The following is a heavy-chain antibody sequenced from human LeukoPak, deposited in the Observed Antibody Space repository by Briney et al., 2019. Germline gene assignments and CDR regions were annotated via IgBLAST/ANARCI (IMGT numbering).Heavy chain of an antibody. CDR2: ISAYNGNT. CDR1: GYTFTSYG. CDR3: ARVRFEGSSGWYKS. V-gene: IGHV1-18*04. J-gene: IGHJ3*01. D-gene: IGHD6-19*01. Sequence: VASVKVSCKASGYTFTSYGISWVRQAPGQGLEWMGWISAYNGNTNYAQKLQGRVTMTTDTSTSTAYMELRSLRSDDTAVYYCARVRFEGSSGWYKSWGQGTMVTVSS.